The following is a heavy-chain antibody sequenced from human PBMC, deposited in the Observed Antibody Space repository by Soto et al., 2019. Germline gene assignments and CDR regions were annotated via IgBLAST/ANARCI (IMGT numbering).Heavy chain of an antibody. D-gene: IGHD3-22*01. V-gene: IGHV3-21*01. CDR3: ARSGLALPYSASHWFDP. Sequence: EVQLVESGGGLVKPGGSLRLSCAASGFTFSTYGMNWVRQAPGKGLEWLSSISDSGHYIYYADSVKGRFTISRDNAKNLLFLQMNSLRGEDTAVYCCARSGLALPYSASHWFDPWGHGTLVTVSS. CDR1: GFTFSTYG. J-gene: IGHJ5*02. CDR2: ISDSGHYI.